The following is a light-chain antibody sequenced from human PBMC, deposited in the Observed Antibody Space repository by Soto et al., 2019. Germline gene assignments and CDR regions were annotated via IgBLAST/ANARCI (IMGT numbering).Light chain of an antibody. J-gene: IGLJ2*01. CDR2: DVS. Sequence: QSALTQPPSASGSPGQSVTLSCTGTSSDVGGYNYVSWYQQHPGKAPKLMIYDVSERPSGVPDRFSGSKSGNTASLTVSGLQVEDEADYYCSSYGGSNNLVFGGGTKVTVL. CDR3: SSYGGSNNLV. V-gene: IGLV2-8*01. CDR1: SSDVGGYNY.